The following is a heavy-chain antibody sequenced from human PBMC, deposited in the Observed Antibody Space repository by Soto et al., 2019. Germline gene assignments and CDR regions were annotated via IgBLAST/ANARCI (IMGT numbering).Heavy chain of an antibody. CDR2: LIPVYRTL. D-gene: IGHD3-3*01. CDR3: ATGVIWIGYFTVDS. J-gene: IGHJ4*02. Sequence: ASVKVSCKASGGSFGKSAINWVRQTPGQGLEWLGGLIPVYRTLNYAQKFQGRVTITADESTGTAYMTLSSLASDDTAVYYCATGVIWIGYFTVDSWGQGTRVTVSS. V-gene: IGHV1-69*13. CDR1: GGSFGKSA.